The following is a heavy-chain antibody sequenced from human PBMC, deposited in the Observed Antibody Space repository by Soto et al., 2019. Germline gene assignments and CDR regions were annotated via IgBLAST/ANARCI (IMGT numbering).Heavy chain of an antibody. CDR1: GFTVSSNY. CDR3: ARSDRYYYDGSGVFDY. J-gene: IGHJ4*02. V-gene: IGHV3-53*01. CDR2: IYSGGST. Sequence: EVQLVESGGGLIQPGGSLRLSCAASGFTVSSNYMSWVRQAPGKGLEWVSVIYSGGSTYYADSVKGRFTISRDNSKNTLYLQMNSLRAEDTAVYYCARSDRYYYDGSGVFDYWGQGTLVTVSS. D-gene: IGHD3-22*01.